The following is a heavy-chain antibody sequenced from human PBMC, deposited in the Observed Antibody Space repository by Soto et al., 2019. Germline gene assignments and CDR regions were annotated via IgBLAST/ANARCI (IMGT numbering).Heavy chain of an antibody. V-gene: IGHV4-31*03. Sequence: QVQLQESGPGLVKPSQTLSLICTVSGGSISSGDYYWSWIRHHPGKGLEWIGYIYSSGSTYYNPSLRSRVTISADTSKNQFSLRLSSVTAADTAVYYCVRDYDYDTSRNDAFDIWGQGTMVTVSS. D-gene: IGHD3-22*01. CDR2: IYSSGST. J-gene: IGHJ3*02. CDR3: VRDYDYDTSRNDAFDI. CDR1: GGSISSGDYY.